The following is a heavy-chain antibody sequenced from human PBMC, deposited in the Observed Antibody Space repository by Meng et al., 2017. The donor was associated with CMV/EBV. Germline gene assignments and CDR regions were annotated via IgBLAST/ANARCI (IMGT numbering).Heavy chain of an antibody. Sequence: GGSLRLSCAASGFTFSSNDMHWVRQTTGKGLEWVSAIGTAGDTYYPGSVKGRFTISRENAKNSFYLQMNSLRAGDTAVYYCARDLRVIAVLLAAPGALDCWGQGTLVTVSS. V-gene: IGHV3-13*01. D-gene: IGHD2-2*01. J-gene: IGHJ4*02. CDR1: GFTFSSND. CDR3: ARDLRVIAVLLAAPGALDC. CDR2: IGTAGDT.